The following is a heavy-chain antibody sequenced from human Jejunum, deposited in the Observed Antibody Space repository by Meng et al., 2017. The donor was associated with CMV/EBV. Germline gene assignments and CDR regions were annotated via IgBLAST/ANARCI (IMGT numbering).Heavy chain of an antibody. J-gene: IGHJ4*02. D-gene: IGHD6-25*01. CDR3: AREMRPIDY. CDR2: ISSSGSTI. V-gene: IGHV3-11*01. CDR1: GFTFSDSY. Sequence: LRLSCAASGFTFSDSYRSWIRQAPGKGLEWVSYISSSGSTIYYADSVKGRFTISRDNAKNSLYLQMNSLRADDTAVYYCAREMRPIDYWGQGTLVTVSS.